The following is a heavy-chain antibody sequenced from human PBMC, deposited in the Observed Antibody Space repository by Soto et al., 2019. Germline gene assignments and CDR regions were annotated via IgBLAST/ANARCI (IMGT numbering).Heavy chain of an antibody. CDR2: IDPSDSYT. CDR3: ARHSNYGSGSYYVFLLVLGNYYYGMDF. Sequence: PGESLKISCKGSGYSFTSYWISWVRQMPGKGLEWMGRIDPSDSYTNYSPSFQGHVTISADKSISTAYLQWSSLKASDTAMYYSARHSNYGSGSYYVFLLVLGNYYYGMDFWGQGTTVTGSS. D-gene: IGHD3-10*01. V-gene: IGHV5-10-1*01. CDR1: GYSFTSYW. J-gene: IGHJ6*02.